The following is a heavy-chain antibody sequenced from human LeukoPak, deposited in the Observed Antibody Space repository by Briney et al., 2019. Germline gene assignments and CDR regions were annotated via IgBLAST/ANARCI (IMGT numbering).Heavy chain of an antibody. CDR3: AKDYADFGSNCFCAFDV. CDR2: ISGSGGAT. CDR1: GFRFSSYA. J-gene: IGHJ3*01. V-gene: IGHV3-23*01. D-gene: IGHD3-3*01. Sequence: PGGSLRLSCVGSGFRFSSYAMSWVRQALGKGLEWVSGISGSGGATYYIGPAKGRFTISRDNSKNTLYLQMSDLRAEDAAVYYCAKDYADFGSNCFCAFDVWGHGTVVTVSS.